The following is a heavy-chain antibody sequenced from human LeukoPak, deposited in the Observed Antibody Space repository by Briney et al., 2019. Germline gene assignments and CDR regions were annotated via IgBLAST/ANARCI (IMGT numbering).Heavy chain of an antibody. V-gene: IGHV4-59*01. J-gene: IGHJ4*02. CDR2: IYYSGST. CDR1: GGSISSYY. CDR3: ARSRVFDY. Sequence: PSETLSPTCTVSGGSISSYYWSWIRQPPGKGLEWIGYIYYSGSTNYNPSLKSRVTISVDTSKNQFSLKLSSVTAADTAVYYCARSRVFDYWGQGTLVSVSS.